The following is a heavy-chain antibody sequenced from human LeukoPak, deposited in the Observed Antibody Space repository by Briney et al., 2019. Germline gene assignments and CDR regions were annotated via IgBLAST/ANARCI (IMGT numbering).Heavy chain of an antibody. CDR2: ISYDGSNK. D-gene: IGHD6-13*01. CDR1: GFTFGSYA. Sequence: AGGSLRLSCAASGFTFGSYAMHWVRQAPGKGLEWVAVISYDGSNKYYADSVKGRFTISRDNSKNTLYLQMNSLRAEDTAVYYCARVKGSSSWYNYYYYYGMDVWGQGTTVTVSS. J-gene: IGHJ6*02. CDR3: ARVKGSSSWYNYYYYYGMDV. V-gene: IGHV3-30-3*01.